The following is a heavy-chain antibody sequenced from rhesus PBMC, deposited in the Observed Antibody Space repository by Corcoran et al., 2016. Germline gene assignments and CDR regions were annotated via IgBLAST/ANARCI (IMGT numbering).Heavy chain of an antibody. Sequence: QVQLQESGPGLVKPSEPLSLTCAVSGGSISRNSWSCIRLSPVTGLEWIGYIYGGSGSTSYNPALKSRVTISTDTSKNQFSLKLSSVTAADTAVYYCARYRGVLGYFDYWGQGVLVTVSS. V-gene: IGHV4-147*01. CDR3: ARYRGVLGYFDY. D-gene: IGHD3-22*01. CDR1: GGSISRNS. J-gene: IGHJ4*01. CDR2: IYGGSGST.